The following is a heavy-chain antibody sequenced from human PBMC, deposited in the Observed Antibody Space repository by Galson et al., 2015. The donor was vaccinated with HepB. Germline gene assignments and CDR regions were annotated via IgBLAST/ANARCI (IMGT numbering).Heavy chain of an antibody. CDR2: IKQDGSEK. D-gene: IGHD3-3*01. V-gene: IGHV3-7*03. J-gene: IGHJ4*02. CDR1: GFTFSSYW. Sequence: SLRLSCAASGFTFSSYWMSWVRQAPGKGLEWVANIKQDGSEKYYVDSVKGRFTISRDNAKNSLYLQMNSLRAEDTAVYYCARVGSGYYYYFDYWGQGTPVTVSS. CDR3: ARVGSGYYYYFDY.